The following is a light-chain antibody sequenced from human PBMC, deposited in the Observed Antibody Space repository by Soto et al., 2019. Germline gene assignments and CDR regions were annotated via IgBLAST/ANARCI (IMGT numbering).Light chain of an antibody. V-gene: IGKV3-20*01. J-gene: IGKJ1*01. Sequence: EILWTHSPGTLSLSPREGATLSGLASQSVSNNYLAWYQQKPGQAPRLLIYGASNRATGIPDRFSGSGSGTDFTLTISRLEPEDFAVYYCQQYGDSLLTFGQGTKVDIK. CDR2: GAS. CDR1: QSVSNNY. CDR3: QQYGDSLLT.